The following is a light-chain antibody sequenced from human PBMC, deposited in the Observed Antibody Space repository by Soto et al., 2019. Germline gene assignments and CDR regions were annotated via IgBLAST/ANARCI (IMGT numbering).Light chain of an antibody. CDR2: EVS. V-gene: IGLV2-14*01. CDR3: SSYTSSSTFPRG. J-gene: IGLJ1*01. Sequence: QTSLGMPGSVSASPEPSITISWTGTSSDVGGYSYVSWYQQHPGKAPKLMIYEVSNRPSGVSNRFSGSKSGNTASLTISGLQAEDEADYYCSSYTSSSTFPRGFGTGTKVTVL. CDR1: SSDVGGYSY.